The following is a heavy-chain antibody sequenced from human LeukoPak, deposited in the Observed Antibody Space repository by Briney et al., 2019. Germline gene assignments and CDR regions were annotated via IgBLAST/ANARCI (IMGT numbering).Heavy chain of an antibody. CDR1: GGTFSSYA. V-gene: IGHV1-69*04. D-gene: IGHD6-13*01. J-gene: IGHJ5*02. Sequence: SVKVSCKASGGTFSSYAISWVRQAPGQGLEWMGRIIPILGIANYAQKFQGRVTITADKSTSTAYMELSSLRSEDTAVYYCARDEDSSSWLRSGWFDPWGQGTLVTVSS. CDR3: ARDEDSSSWLRSGWFDP. CDR2: IIPILGIA.